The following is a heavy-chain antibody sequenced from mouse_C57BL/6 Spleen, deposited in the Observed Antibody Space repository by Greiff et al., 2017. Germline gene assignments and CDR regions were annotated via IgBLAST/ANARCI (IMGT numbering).Heavy chain of an antibody. V-gene: IGHV5-17*01. J-gene: IGHJ3*01. D-gene: IGHD1-1*01. CDR1: GFTFSDYG. Sequence: EVKLVESGGGLVKPGGSLKLSCAASGFTFSDYGMHWVRQAPEKGLEWVAYISSGSSTIYYADTVKGRFTISRDNAKNTLFLQMTSLRSEDTAMYYCARTTTVVAKDWFAYWGQGTLVTVSA. CDR3: ARTTTVVAKDWFAY. CDR2: ISSGSSTI.